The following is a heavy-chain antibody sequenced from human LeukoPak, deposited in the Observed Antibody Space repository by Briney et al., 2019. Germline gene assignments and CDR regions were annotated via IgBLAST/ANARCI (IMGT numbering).Heavy chain of an antibody. CDR1: GFSFSAYW. D-gene: IGHD3-10*02. CDR3: AMFGYVAALDL. V-gene: IGHV3-7*01. Sequence: PGGSLRPSCAASGFSFSAYWMTWVRQAPGTGLEWVTNINRTGGETYYVDPVKGRFTISRDNAKNLVSLQMHSLRAEDTAVYYCAMFGYVAALDLWGQGTLVTVSS. J-gene: IGHJ4*02. CDR2: INRTGGET.